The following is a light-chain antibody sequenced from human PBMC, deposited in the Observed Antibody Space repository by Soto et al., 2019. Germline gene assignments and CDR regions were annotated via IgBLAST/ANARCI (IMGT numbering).Light chain of an antibody. J-gene: IGLJ2*01. CDR1: GSTFGAGYD. V-gene: IGLV1-40*01. CDR2: DNS. CDR3: QSYDRSLSVV. Sequence: QAVVTQPPSVSGAPGQRVTISCTGSGSTFGAGYDVHWYQQIPGTAPKLLIYDNSNRPSGVPDRFSGSKSGTSASLAISGLQAEDEADYYCQSYDRSLSVVFGGGTKVTVL.